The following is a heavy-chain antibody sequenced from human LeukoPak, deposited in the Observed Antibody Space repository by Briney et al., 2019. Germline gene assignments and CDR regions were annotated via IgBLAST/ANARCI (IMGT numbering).Heavy chain of an antibody. J-gene: IGHJ4*02. CDR3: ARETAAAGSFIAINDY. V-gene: IGHV4-34*01. Sequence: SETLSLTCAVYGGSFSGYYWSWIRQPPGKGLEWIGEINDSESTNCNPSLKSRVTISVDTSKNQFSLKLSSVTAADTAIYYCARETAAAGSFIAINDYWGQGTLVTVSS. D-gene: IGHD6-13*01. CDR1: GGSFSGYY. CDR2: INDSEST.